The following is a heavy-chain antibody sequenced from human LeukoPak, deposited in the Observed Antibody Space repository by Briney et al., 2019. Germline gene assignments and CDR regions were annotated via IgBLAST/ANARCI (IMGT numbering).Heavy chain of an antibody. Sequence: ASVKVSCKASGGTFSSYAISWVRQAPGQGLEWMGIINPSGGSTSYAQKLQGRVTMTRDTSTSTVYMELSSLRSEDTAVYYCAHDYGESQFDYWGQGTLVTVSS. V-gene: IGHV1-46*01. CDR2: INPSGGST. CDR3: AHDYGESQFDY. J-gene: IGHJ4*02. D-gene: IGHD4-17*01. CDR1: GGTFSSYA.